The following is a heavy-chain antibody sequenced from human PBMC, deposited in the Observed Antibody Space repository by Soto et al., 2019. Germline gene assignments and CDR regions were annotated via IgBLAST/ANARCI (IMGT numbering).Heavy chain of an antibody. V-gene: IGHV3-74*01. CDR2: IKTDGRST. D-gene: IGHD3-22*01. Sequence: GGSLRLSCAASGFTFSSYWMHWVRQAPGKGLVWVSRIKTDGRSTSYADSVKGRFTISRDNAKNTLYLQMNSLRAEDTAVYYCESLNFWASSGYRFGYWGQGTLVTVYS. CDR1: GFTFSSYW. J-gene: IGHJ4*02. CDR3: ESLNFWASSGYRFGY.